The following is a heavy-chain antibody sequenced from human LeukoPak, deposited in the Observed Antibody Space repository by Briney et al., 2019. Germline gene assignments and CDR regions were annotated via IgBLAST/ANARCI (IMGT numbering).Heavy chain of an antibody. CDR3: ATGYSSGWPPYY. Sequence: GRSLRLSCAASGFTFDDYAMHWVRQAPGKGLEWVSGISWNSGSIGYADSVKGRFTISRDNAKSSLYLQMNSLRAEDTALYYCATGYSSGWPPYYWGQGTLVTVSS. D-gene: IGHD6-19*01. CDR2: ISWNSGSI. V-gene: IGHV3-9*01. CDR1: GFTFDDYA. J-gene: IGHJ4*02.